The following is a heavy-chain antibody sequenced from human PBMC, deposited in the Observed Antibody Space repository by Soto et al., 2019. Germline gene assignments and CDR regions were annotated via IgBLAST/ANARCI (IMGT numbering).Heavy chain of an antibody. Sequence: SETLSLTCTVSGGSISSGGYYWSWIRQHPGKGLEWIGYIYYSGSTYYNPSLKSRVTISVDTSKNQFSLKLSSVTAADTAVYYCARELAAASNWFDPWGQGTLVTVSS. CDR2: IYYSGST. CDR3: ARELAAASNWFDP. V-gene: IGHV4-31*03. J-gene: IGHJ5*02. CDR1: GGSISSGGYY. D-gene: IGHD6-13*01.